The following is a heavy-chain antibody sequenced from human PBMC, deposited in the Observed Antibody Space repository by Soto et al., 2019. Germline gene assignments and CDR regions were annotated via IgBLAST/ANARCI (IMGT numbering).Heavy chain of an antibody. D-gene: IGHD3-16*02. CDR2: ISYDGSAK. V-gene: IGHV3-30*18. CDR1: GFTFSSYA. J-gene: IGHJ4*02. CDR3: AKALGELSPESYDY. Sequence: QVQLVESGGGVVQPGRSLRLSCAASGFTFSSYAMHWVRQAPGKGLEWVAVISYDGSAKYYADSVKGRFTIPRDNSKNTLNLQMNSLRTDDTAVYCCAKALGELSPESYDYWGQGTLITVSS.